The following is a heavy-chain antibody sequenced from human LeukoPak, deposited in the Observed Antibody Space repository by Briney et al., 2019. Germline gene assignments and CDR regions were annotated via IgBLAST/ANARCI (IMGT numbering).Heavy chain of an antibody. CDR3: ARVPSRYCSSTSCYTNFDY. CDR1: GGSISGYC. J-gene: IGHJ4*02. Sequence: SETLSLTCSVSGGSISGYCWTWIRQPAGKGLEWIGRVYTSGSTHYNPSLKTRLTMSVDTSKNQFSLKLSSVTAADTAVYYCARVPSRYCSSTSCYTNFDYWGQGTLVTVSS. CDR2: VYTSGST. V-gene: IGHV4-4*07. D-gene: IGHD2-2*02.